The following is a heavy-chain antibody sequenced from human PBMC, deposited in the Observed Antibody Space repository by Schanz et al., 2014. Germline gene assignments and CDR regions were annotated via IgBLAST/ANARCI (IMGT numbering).Heavy chain of an antibody. Sequence: EVQLVESGGGLVKPGGSLRLSCEASEFTFSSYKMNWVRQAPGKGLEWVSSIISSGSYIYYADSVKGRFSISRDNAKNSLYLQMNSLRAEDTTMYYGARPRFDYGEVDYWGQGTLVTVSS. CDR1: EFTFSSYK. D-gene: IGHD4-17*01. V-gene: IGHV3-21*01. CDR3: ARPRFDYGEVDY. CDR2: IISSGSYI. J-gene: IGHJ4*02.